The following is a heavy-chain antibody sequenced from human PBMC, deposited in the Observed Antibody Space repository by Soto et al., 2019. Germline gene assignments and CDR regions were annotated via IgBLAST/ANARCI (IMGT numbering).Heavy chain of an antibody. V-gene: IGHV1-18*04. CDR2: ISAYNGNT. CDR1: CYTFTSYG. J-gene: IGHJ6*02. D-gene: IGHD2-2*01. Sequence: ASVKVSFKASCYTFTSYGISWVRQAPGQGLEWMGWISAYNGNTNYAQKLQGRVTMTTDTSTSTAYMELRSLRSDDTAVYYCARDCSSTSCYGGWYYYGMDVWGQGTTVTVSS. CDR3: ARDCSSTSCYGGWYYYGMDV.